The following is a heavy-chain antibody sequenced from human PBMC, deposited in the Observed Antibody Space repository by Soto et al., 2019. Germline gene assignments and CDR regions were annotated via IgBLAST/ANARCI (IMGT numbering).Heavy chain of an antibody. CDR2: SYYSGST. J-gene: IGHJ5*02. Sequence: PSETLSLTCTVSGGSITNNYCSWIRQSPGKGLEWIGCSYYSGSTSYNPSLRSRVTISIDTSKTQFSLRLRSVTAADTAVYYCARRQNWNNLFDTWGQGTLVTVSS. CDR3: ARRQNWNNLFDT. CDR1: GGSITNNY. D-gene: IGHD1-1*01. V-gene: IGHV4-59*08.